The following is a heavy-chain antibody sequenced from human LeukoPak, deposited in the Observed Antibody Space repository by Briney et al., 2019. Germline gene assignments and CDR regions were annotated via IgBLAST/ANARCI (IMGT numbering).Heavy chain of an antibody. D-gene: IGHD6-25*01. V-gene: IGHV4-38-2*02. CDR1: GYSISSGYY. CDR3: AGALLVYSSADYYYYMDV. CDR2: IYHSGST. Sequence: SETLSLTCTVSGYSISSGYYWGWIRQPPGKGLEWIGSIYHSGSTYYNPSLKSRVTISVDTSKNQFSLKLSSVTAADTAVYYCAGALLVYSSADYYYYMDVWGKGTTVTVSS. J-gene: IGHJ6*03.